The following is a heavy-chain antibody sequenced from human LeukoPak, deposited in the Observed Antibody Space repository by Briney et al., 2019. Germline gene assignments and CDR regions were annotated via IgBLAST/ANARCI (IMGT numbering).Heavy chain of an antibody. Sequence: ASVKVSCKASGYTFTGYYMHWVRQAPGQGLEWMGWINPNSGGTNYAQKLQGRVTMTTDTSTSTAYMELRSLRSDDTAVYYCARDMASRDGYTPAGYWGQGTLVTVSS. CDR3: ARDMASRDGYTPAGY. V-gene: IGHV1-2*02. CDR1: GYTFTGYY. D-gene: IGHD5-24*01. CDR2: INPNSGGT. J-gene: IGHJ4*02.